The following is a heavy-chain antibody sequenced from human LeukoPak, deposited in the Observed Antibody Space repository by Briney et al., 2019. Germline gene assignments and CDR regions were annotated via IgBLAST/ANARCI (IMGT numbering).Heavy chain of an antibody. Sequence: GGSLRLSCAASGFTFSSYSMNWVRQAPGKGLEWVSSISSSSSYIYYADSVKGRFTISRDNAKNSLYLQMNSLRAEDTAVYYCARDQAWLVHRAPDYRGQGTLVTVSS. CDR2: ISSSSSYI. CDR3: ARDQAWLVHRAPDY. J-gene: IGHJ4*02. CDR1: GFTFSSYS. V-gene: IGHV3-21*01. D-gene: IGHD6-19*01.